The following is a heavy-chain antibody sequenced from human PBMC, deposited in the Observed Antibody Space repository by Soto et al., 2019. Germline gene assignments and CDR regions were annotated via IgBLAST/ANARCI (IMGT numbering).Heavy chain of an antibody. CDR2: INPYSGGT. D-gene: IGHD6-13*01. J-gene: IGHJ6*02. CDR1: GYTFTGYY. Sequence: GASVKVSCKAFGYTFTGYYIHWVRQAPGQGLEWMGWINPYSGGTQYIQKFQGWVTMTRDTSISTAYMDLTRLRSDDTAVYYCARGKQLGLWGHYHAMDVWGQGTTVTVSS. V-gene: IGHV1-2*04. CDR3: ARGKQLGLWGHYHAMDV.